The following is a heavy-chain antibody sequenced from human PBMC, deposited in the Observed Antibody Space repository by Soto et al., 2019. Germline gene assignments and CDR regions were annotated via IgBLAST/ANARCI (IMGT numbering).Heavy chain of an antibody. CDR2: SIPIFGTA. CDR3: AREPDAMDGYTKIVDY. J-gene: IGHJ4*02. V-gene: IGHV1-69*01. D-gene: IGHD5-12*01. Sequence: QVQLVQSGAEVKKPGSSVKVSCKASGGTFSSYAISWVRQAPGQGLEWMGGSIPIFGTANYAQKFQGRVTIPADESTSTAYMELSSLRSEDTAVYYCAREPDAMDGYTKIVDYWGQGTLVTVSS. CDR1: GGTFSSYA.